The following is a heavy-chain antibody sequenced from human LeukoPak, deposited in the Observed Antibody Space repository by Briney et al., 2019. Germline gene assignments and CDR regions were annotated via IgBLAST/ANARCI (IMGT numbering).Heavy chain of an antibody. Sequence: PGGSLRLSCEISGFIFIDYWMHWVRQVPGKGPVWVSRINPDGTATNYADSVKGRFIISRDNAKNTLYLQMNSLGVEDTAMYYCARSLPGLDVWGQGTTVTVSS. CDR2: INPDGTAT. CDR1: GFIFIDYW. J-gene: IGHJ6*02. CDR3: ARSLPGLDV. V-gene: IGHV3-74*01.